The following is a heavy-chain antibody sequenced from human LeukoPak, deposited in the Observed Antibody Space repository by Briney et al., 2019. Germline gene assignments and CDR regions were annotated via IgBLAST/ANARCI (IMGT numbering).Heavy chain of an antibody. CDR3: ARVMITFGGVIVTYYYYGMDV. CDR1: GYSISSGYY. J-gene: IGHJ6*04. D-gene: IGHD3-16*02. CDR2: IYHSGST. V-gene: IGHV4-38-2*01. Sequence: SETLSLTCAVSGYSISSGYYWGWIRQPPGKGLEWIGSIYHSGSTYYNPSLKSRVTISVDTFKNQFSLKLSSVTAADTAVYYCARVMITFGGVIVTYYYYGMDVWGKGTTVTVSS.